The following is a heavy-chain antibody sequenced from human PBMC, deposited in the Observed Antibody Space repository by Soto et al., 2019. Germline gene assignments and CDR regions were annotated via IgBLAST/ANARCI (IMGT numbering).Heavy chain of an antibody. CDR1: GFTVSSNY. J-gene: IGHJ6*02. CDR2: IYSGDTT. V-gene: IGHV3-53*01. Sequence: EVQLVESGGGLIQPGGSLRLSFAASGFTVSSNYMSWVRPAPGKGLEWVSVIYSGDTTYYADSVKGRFTISRDHSKNTLYLQMNSLSAEDTAVYYCARDLRTRYGMDVWGQGTTVTVSS. CDR3: ARDLRTRYGMDV.